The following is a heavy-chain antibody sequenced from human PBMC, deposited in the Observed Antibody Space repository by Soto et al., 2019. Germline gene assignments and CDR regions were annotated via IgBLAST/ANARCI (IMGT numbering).Heavy chain of an antibody. Sequence: GGAPRVSCATSGLTFSTYARRWVRQAPGGELEGVSAMSGSSSTTSYADSVRGRFTISRDRSKNTLYLQMSSLRAEDNALYYCAKSQERELPRVIDFWGEGTLVTVS. V-gene: IGHV3-23*01. CDR3: AKSQERELPRVIDF. CDR2: MSGSSSTT. D-gene: IGHD1-7*01. CDR1: GLTFSTYA. J-gene: IGHJ4*02.